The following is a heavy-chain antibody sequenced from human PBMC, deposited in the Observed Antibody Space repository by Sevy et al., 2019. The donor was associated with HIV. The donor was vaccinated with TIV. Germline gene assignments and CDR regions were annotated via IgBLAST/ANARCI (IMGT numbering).Heavy chain of an antibody. CDR2: IDTNNGNT. CDR3: ARGQLPKDYNWFDP. CDR1: GYTFTFYG. J-gene: IGHJ5*02. D-gene: IGHD1-1*01. Sequence: ASVKVSCKASGYTFTFYGITWVRQAPGQGLEWIGWIDTNNGNTKYGLNFQVRVTMTTDASTSTAYLEVRSLRPDDTAIYYCARGQLPKDYNWFDPWGQGTQVTVSS. V-gene: IGHV1-18*04.